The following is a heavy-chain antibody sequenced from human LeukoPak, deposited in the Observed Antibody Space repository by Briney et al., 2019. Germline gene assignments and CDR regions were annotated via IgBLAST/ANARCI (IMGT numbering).Heavy chain of an antibody. V-gene: IGHV1-69*13. D-gene: IGHD3-22*01. CDR1: GGTFSSYA. CDR3: AREDAPYDSSGYLKY. Sequence: SVKVSCKASGGTFSSYAISWVRQAPGQGLEWMGGIIPIFGTANYAQKFQGRVTITADESTSTAYMELSSLRSEDTAVYYCAREDAPYDSSGYLKYWGQGTLVTVSS. J-gene: IGHJ4*02. CDR2: IIPIFGTA.